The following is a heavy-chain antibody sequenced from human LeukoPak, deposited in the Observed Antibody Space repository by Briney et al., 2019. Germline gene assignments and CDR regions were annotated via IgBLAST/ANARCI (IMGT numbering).Heavy chain of an antibody. D-gene: IGHD5-24*01. J-gene: IGHJ4*02. CDR1: GYSISSGYY. CDR3: ARPSRDGYTY. CDR2: IYHSGST. Sequence: SETLSLTCTVSGYSISSGYYWGWIRQPPGKGLEWIGSIYHSGSTYYNPSLKSRVTISVDTSKNQLSLKLSSVTAADTAVYYCARPSRDGYTYWGQGTLVTVSS. V-gene: IGHV4-38-2*02.